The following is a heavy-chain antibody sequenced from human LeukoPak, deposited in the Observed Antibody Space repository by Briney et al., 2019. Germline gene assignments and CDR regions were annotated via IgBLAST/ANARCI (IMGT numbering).Heavy chain of an antibody. V-gene: IGHV4-38-2*01. CDR1: EFSISSGFH. CDR3: ARVTGGYCSSTGCYALDV. D-gene: IGHD2-2*01. Sequence: SETLSLTCVVSEFSISSGFHWGWIRQPPGKGLEWIGSIYHGGTTLYNPSLKSRVTISVDTSKNQFSLNVNSVTAADTAVYYRARVTGGYCSSTGCYALDVWGTGTTVTLSS. CDR2: IYHGGTT. J-gene: IGHJ6*04.